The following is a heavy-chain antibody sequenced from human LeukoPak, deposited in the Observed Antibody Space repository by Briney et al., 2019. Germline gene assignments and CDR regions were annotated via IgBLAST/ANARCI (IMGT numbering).Heavy chain of an antibody. J-gene: IGHJ5*02. V-gene: IGHV4-59*01. D-gene: IGHD3-10*01. CDR2: IYYSGST. CDR3: ARSGYWFDP. CDR1: GGSISSYY. Sequence: SETLSLTCTVSGGSISSYYWSWLRQPPGKGLEWIGYIYYSGSTNYNPSLKSRVTISVDTSKNQFSLKLSSVTAADTAVYYCARSGYWFDPWGQGTLVTVSS.